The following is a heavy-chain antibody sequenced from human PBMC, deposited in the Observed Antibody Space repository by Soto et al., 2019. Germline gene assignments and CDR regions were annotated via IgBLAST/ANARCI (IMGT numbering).Heavy chain of an antibody. Sequence: ASVKVSCKASGYTFTSCHMHWVRQAPGQGLEWMGIINPSGGSTSYAQKFQGRVTMTRDTSTSTVYMELSSLRSEDTAVYYCATSSSMVDNYFDYWGQGTLVNVSS. CDR3: ATSSSMVDNYFDY. CDR1: GYTFTSCH. J-gene: IGHJ4*02. CDR2: INPSGGST. D-gene: IGHD3-10*01. V-gene: IGHV1-46*01.